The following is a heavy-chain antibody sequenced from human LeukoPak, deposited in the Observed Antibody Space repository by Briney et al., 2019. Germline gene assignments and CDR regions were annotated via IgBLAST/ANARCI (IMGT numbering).Heavy chain of an antibody. CDR1: GYTFSSYG. J-gene: IGHJ3*01. V-gene: IGHV3-30*02. Sequence: PGGSLRLSCAASGYTFSSYGMHWVRQAPGKGREWVAFIRYDGSNKYYADSVKGRFTISRDNSKNTVHLQMNSLRAEDTAVYYRAKDRVVSREPAAFDVWGQGIMVTVSS. CDR2: IRYDGSNK. CDR3: AKDRVVSREPAAFDV. D-gene: IGHD2-15*01.